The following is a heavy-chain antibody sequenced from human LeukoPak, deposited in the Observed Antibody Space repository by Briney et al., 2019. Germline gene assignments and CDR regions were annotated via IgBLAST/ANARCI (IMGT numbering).Heavy chain of an antibody. CDR2: ISSSGSTI. CDR3: ARDQSLPQVVAATHYYYGMDV. Sequence: PGGSLRLSCAASGFTFSDYYMSWIRQAPGKGLEWVSYISSSGSTIYYADSVKGRFTISRDNAKNSLYLQMNSLRAEDTAVYYCARDQSLPQVVAATHYYYGMDVWGQGTTVTVSS. CDR1: GFTFSDYY. D-gene: IGHD2-15*01. V-gene: IGHV3-11*01. J-gene: IGHJ6*02.